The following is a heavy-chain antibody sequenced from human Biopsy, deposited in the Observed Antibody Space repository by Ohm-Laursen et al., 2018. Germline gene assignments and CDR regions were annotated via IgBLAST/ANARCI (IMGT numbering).Heavy chain of an antibody. CDR2: INQAGTT. CDR3: GNEVHGRDY. V-gene: IGHV4-34*08. Sequence: GTLSLTCAVFGKTFSDYHWSWIRQPPGKGLEWIGQINQAGTTNYNPSLKSRVSISADASKYEFSLRLTSVTAADTAVYLCGNEVHGRDYRGLGAQVTVSS. CDR1: GKTFSDYH. D-gene: IGHD2-15*01. J-gene: IGHJ4*02.